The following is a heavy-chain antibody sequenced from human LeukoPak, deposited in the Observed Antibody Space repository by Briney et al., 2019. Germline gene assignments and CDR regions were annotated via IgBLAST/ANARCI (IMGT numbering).Heavy chain of an antibody. D-gene: IGHD5/OR15-5a*01. V-gene: IGHV3-48*02. Sequence: GGSLRLSCAASGFIFSTYSMNWVRQAPGKGLEWVSYISTSSGTIYYADTVKGRFTISRDNAKNSLYLQMNSLRDEDTAIYYCARDLPRAYWGQGTTVTVSS. CDR3: ARDLPRAY. CDR1: GFIFSTYS. J-gene: IGHJ6*02. CDR2: ISTSSGTI.